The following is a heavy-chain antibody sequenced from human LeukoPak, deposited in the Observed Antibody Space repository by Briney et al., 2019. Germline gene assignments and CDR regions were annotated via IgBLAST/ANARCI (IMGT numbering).Heavy chain of an antibody. CDR3: ASSITIFGVEYYFDY. Sequence: PSETLSLTCTVSGGSISSGGYYWSWIRQPPGKGLEWIGYIYHSGSTYYNPSLKSRVTISVDRSKSQFSLKLSSVTAADTAVYYCASSITIFGVEYYFDYWGQGTLVTVSS. D-gene: IGHD3-3*01. CDR2: IYHSGST. J-gene: IGHJ4*02. CDR1: GGSISSGGYY. V-gene: IGHV4-30-2*01.